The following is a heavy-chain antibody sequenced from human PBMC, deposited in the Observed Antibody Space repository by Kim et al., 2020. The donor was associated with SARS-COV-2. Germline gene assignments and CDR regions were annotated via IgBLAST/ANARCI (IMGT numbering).Heavy chain of an antibody. V-gene: IGHV4-31*02. D-gene: IGHD3-22*01. CDR3: ARAGYDSPIGT. Sequence: TYYNPSRKSRVTISVDTSKNQFSRKLSSVTAADTAVYYCARAGYDSPIGTWGQGTLVTVSS. CDR2: T. J-gene: IGHJ5*02.